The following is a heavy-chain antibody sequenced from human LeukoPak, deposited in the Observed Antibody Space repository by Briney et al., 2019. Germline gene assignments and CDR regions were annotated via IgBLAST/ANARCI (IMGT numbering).Heavy chain of an antibody. CDR3: ARAGTSDDAFDI. J-gene: IGHJ3*02. Sequence: ASVKVSCKASGYTFTGYYMHRVRQAPGQGLEWMGWINPNSGGTNYAQKFQGRVTMTRDTSISTAYMELSRLRSDDTAVYYCARAGTSDDAFDIWGQGTMVTVSS. V-gene: IGHV1-2*02. D-gene: IGHD1-1*01. CDR2: INPNSGGT. CDR1: GYTFTGYY.